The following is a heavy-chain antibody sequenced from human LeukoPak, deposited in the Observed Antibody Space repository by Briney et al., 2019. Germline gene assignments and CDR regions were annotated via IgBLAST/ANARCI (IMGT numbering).Heavy chain of an antibody. V-gene: IGHV3-33*07. CDR2: LWYDGSNK. CDR3: ARDRSYYYYYGMDV. Sequence: PGGSLRLSCAASGFNFGSYGMYWVRQAPGKGLEWVAVLWYDGSNKYYADSVKGRFSISRDNSKNMLFLEMNSLRGEDTGVYYCARDRSYYYYYGMDVWGQGTTVTVSS. J-gene: IGHJ6*02. CDR1: GFNFGSYG.